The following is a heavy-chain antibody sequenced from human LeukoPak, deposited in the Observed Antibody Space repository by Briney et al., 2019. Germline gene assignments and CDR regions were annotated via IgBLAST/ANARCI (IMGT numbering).Heavy chain of an antibody. Sequence: GGSLRLSCAASGFTFNNYAMSWVRQAPGKGLGWVSAISGIGGSTYYADSVKGRFTISRDNCKNTLYMQMNSLRVEETAIYYCAKAPVASCRGAFCYPFDCWGQGSLVTVSS. CDR2: ISGIGGST. D-gene: IGHD2-15*01. J-gene: IGHJ4*02. V-gene: IGHV3-23*01. CDR1: GFTFNNYA. CDR3: AKAPVASCRGAFCYPFDC.